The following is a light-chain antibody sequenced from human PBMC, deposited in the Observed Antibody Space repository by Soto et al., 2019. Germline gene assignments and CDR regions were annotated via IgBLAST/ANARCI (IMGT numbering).Light chain of an antibody. CDR2: DAS. Sequence: EIVLTQSPATLSLSPGERATLSCRASQSFSSYLAWYQQQPGQAPRLLIYDASNRATGIPARFSGSGSGTDFTLTISSLQPEDFSVYFCQQRSNWPLITFGQGTRLEIK. V-gene: IGKV3-11*01. CDR1: QSFSSY. CDR3: QQRSNWPLIT. J-gene: IGKJ5*01.